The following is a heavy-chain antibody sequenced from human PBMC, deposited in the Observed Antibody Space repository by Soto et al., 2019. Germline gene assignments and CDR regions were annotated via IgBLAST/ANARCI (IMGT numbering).Heavy chain of an antibody. J-gene: IGHJ3*02. Sequence: ASVKVSCKASGSTFTSYEIGWVRQAPGQGLEWMGRISAYNGIANYAQKFQGRVTITTDTSTSTAYMELSSLRSEDTAVYYCARGSYFYDSSGFHDAFDIWGQGTMVTVSS. CDR1: GSTFTSYE. CDR3: ARGSYFYDSSGFHDAFDI. D-gene: IGHD3-22*01. CDR2: ISAYNGIA. V-gene: IGHV1-18*01.